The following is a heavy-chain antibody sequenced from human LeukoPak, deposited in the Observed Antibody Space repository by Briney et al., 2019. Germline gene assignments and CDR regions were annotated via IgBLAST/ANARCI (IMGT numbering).Heavy chain of an antibody. CDR3: ARYSYVLGAFDI. CDR2: MNPNSGNT. Sequence: GASVKVSCKASGYTFTSYDINWVRQATGQGLEWMGWMNPNSGNTGYAQKFQGRVTMTRNTSISTAYMELSSLRSEDTAVYYCARYSYVLGAFDIWGQGTMVTVSS. D-gene: IGHD5-18*01. CDR1: GYTFTSYD. J-gene: IGHJ3*02. V-gene: IGHV1-8*01.